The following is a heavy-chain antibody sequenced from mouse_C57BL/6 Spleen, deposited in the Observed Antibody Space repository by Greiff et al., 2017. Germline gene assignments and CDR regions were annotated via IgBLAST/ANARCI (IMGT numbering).Heavy chain of an antibody. CDR2: IWSDGST. CDR3: ARHGYYGSSYEAMDY. J-gene: IGHJ4*01. Sequence: VNVVESGPGLVAPSQSLSITCTVSGFSLTSYGVHWVRQPPGTGLEWLVVIWSDGSTTYNSALKSRLSISKDNSKSQVFLQMNSLQTDDTAMYYCARHGYYGSSYEAMDYWGQGTSVTVSS. V-gene: IGHV2-6-1*01. CDR1: GFSLTSYG. D-gene: IGHD1-1*01.